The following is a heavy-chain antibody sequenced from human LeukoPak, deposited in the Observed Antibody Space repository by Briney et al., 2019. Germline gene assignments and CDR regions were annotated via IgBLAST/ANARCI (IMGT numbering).Heavy chain of an antibody. CDR2: INHSGST. V-gene: IGHV4-34*01. Sequence: SETLSLTCAVYGGSFSGYYRSWIRQPPGKGLEWIGEINHSGSTNYNPSLKSRVTISVDTSKNQFSLKLSSVTAADTAVYYCARGLAARRAAAIGRYYFDYWGQGTLVTVSS. J-gene: IGHJ4*02. D-gene: IGHD6-6*01. CDR3: ARGLAARRAAAIGRYYFDY. CDR1: GGSFSGYY.